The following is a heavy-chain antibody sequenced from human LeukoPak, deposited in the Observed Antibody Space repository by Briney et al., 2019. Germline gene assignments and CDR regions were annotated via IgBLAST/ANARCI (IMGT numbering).Heavy chain of an antibody. CDR3: AREGGGYSAYDRAIDY. J-gene: IGHJ4*02. Sequence: ASVKVSCKASGYTFIDYYMHWVRQAPGQGLEWMGWINPNSGGTNYAQKFQGRVTMTRNTSISTAYMELSRLRSDDTAVYYCAREGGGYSAYDRAIDYWGQGALVTVSS. V-gene: IGHV1-2*02. CDR1: GYTFIDYY. D-gene: IGHD5-12*01. CDR2: INPNSGGT.